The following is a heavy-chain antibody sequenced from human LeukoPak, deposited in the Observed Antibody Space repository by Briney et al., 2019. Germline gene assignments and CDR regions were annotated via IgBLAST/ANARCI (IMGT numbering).Heavy chain of an antibody. D-gene: IGHD1-26*01. CDR1: GFISNSYW. CDR3: ARMYSGSYHFEY. V-gene: IGHV3-7*01. CDR2: IKQDGSEK. Sequence: GGSLRLSCAASGFISNSYWMSWVRQAPGKGLEWVANIKQDGSEKNYVDSVKGRFTISRDNAKNSLYLQMNTLRAEDTAVYYCARMYSGSYHFEYWGQGTLVTASS. J-gene: IGHJ4*02.